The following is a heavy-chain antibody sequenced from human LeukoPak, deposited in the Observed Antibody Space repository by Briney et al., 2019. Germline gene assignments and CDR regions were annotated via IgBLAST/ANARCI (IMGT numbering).Heavy chain of an antibody. Sequence: SETLSLTCTVSGGSISSSSYCWGWIRQPPGKGLEWIGSIYYSGSTYYNPSLKSRVTISVDTSKNQFSLKLSSVTAADTAVYYCARPTPPAIAAAGILHWGQGTLVTVSS. D-gene: IGHD6-13*01. CDR3: ARPTPPAIAAAGILH. V-gene: IGHV4-39*01. CDR1: GGSISSSSYC. J-gene: IGHJ1*01. CDR2: IYYSGST.